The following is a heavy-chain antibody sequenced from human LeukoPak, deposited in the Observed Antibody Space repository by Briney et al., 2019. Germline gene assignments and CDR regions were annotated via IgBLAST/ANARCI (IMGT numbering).Heavy chain of an antibody. Sequence: GGSLRLSCAASGFTFSSYSMNWVRQAPGKGLEWVSSISSSSSYIYYADSVKGRFTISRDNAKNSLYLQMNSLRAEDTAVYYCAGDLVVVVAATHDYWGQGTLVTVSS. J-gene: IGHJ4*02. D-gene: IGHD2-15*01. CDR3: AGDLVVVVAATHDY. CDR1: GFTFSSYS. V-gene: IGHV3-21*01. CDR2: ISSSSSYI.